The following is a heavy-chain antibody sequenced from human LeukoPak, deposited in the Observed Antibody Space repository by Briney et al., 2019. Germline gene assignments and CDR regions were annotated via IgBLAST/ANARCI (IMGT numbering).Heavy chain of an antibody. CDR1: GYTFTNYG. CDR3: AREIAVPHTTVDFDF. Sequence: ASVKVSCKASGYTFTNYGISWVRQAPGQGLEWMEWISAYNGNTNYAQKLQGRVTMTTDTSTSTAYMELRSLRSDETAVYYCAREIAVPHTTVDFDFWGQGTLVTVSS. J-gene: IGHJ4*02. V-gene: IGHV1-18*01. CDR2: ISAYNGNT. D-gene: IGHD4-23*01.